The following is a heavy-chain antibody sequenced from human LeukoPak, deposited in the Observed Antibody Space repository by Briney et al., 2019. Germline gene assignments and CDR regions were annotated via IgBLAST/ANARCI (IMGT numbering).Heavy chain of an antibody. J-gene: IGHJ5*02. V-gene: IGHV2-5*02. Sequence: SGPTLAKPTQTLTLTCTFSGFSLATNGVRVGWIRQPPGKALEWLALISWDGNKYYSPSLESRLTIAKDTSKNQVVLVMTDMDPVDTATYYCSRRIVGGVDFFDPWGLGVLVTVSS. CDR1: GFSLATNGVR. CDR3: SRRIVGGVDFFDP. CDR2: ISWDGNK. D-gene: IGHD2-8*02.